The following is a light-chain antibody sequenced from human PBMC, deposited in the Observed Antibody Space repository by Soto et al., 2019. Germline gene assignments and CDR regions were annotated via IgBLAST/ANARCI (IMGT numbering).Light chain of an antibody. V-gene: IGLV2-14*01. CDR3: CSYTSISTSAV. CDR2: EVS. Sequence: QSVLTQPASVSGSPGQWITISCTGTSSDIGDYTHVSWYQQHPGKAPKLIIYEVSDRPSGVSNRFSGSKSGNTASLTISGLQTEDEADYYCCSYTSISTSAVFGGGTKLTVL. J-gene: IGLJ2*01. CDR1: SSDIGDYTH.